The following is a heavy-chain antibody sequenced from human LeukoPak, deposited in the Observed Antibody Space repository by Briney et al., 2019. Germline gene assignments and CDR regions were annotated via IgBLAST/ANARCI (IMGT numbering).Heavy chain of an antibody. CDR3: ARGRRRLWFGGYYFDY. J-gene: IGHJ4*02. CDR2: IYYSGST. Sequence: SETLSLTCTVSGGSISSYYWSWIRQPPGKGLEWIGYIYYSGSTNYNPSLKSRVTISLDTSKNQFSLKLSSVTAADTAVYYCARGRRRLWFGGYYFDYWGQGTLVTVSS. V-gene: IGHV4-59*12. CDR1: GGSISSYY. D-gene: IGHD3-10*01.